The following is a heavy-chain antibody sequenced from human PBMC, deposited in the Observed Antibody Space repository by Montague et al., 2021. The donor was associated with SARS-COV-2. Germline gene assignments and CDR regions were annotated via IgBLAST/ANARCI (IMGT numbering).Heavy chain of an antibody. CDR1: GVSVTDYY. CDR3: VRHPHYDGLNGPPDF. V-gene: IGHV4-59*08. Sequence: TLSLTCTVSGVSVTDYYWSWIRQPPGKGLEWVGDVLYNKGTNFNPSLKSRVATSVDTSKNQFSLRLTSVTAADTALYYCVRHPHYDGLNGPPDFWDQGTLVTVSS. D-gene: IGHD3-9*01. J-gene: IGHJ4*02. CDR2: VLYNKGT.